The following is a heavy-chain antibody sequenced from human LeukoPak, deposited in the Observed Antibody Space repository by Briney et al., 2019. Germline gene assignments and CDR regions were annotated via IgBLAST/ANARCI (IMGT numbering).Heavy chain of an antibody. D-gene: IGHD4-11*01. CDR2: IRSKAYGGTT. Sequence: GGSLRLSCTASGFTFGDYAMSWVRQAPGKGLEWVGFIRSKAYGGTTEYAASVKGRFTISRDDSKSIAYLQMNSLKTEDTAVYYCTTAFLRLQRLSIDYWGQGTLVTVSS. J-gene: IGHJ4*02. CDR3: TTAFLRLQRLSIDY. CDR1: GFTFGDYA. V-gene: IGHV3-49*04.